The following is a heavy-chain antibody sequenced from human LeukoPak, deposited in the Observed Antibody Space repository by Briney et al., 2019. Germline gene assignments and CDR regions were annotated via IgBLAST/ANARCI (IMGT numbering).Heavy chain of an antibody. D-gene: IGHD3-10*01. CDR3: ARVSEEGPGGGGMDV. Sequence: SETLSLTCAVYGGSFSGYYWSWIRQPPGKGLEWIGEINHSGSTNYNPSLKSRVTISVGTSKNQFSLKLSSVTAADTAVYYCARVSEEGPGGGGMDVWGQGTTVTVSS. V-gene: IGHV4-34*01. CDR2: INHSGST. J-gene: IGHJ6*02. CDR1: GGSFSGYY.